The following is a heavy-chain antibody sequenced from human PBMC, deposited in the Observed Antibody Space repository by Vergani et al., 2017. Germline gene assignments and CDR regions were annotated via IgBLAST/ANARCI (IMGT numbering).Heavy chain of an antibody. Sequence: EVQLVESGGGLVKPGGSLRLSCAASGFTFSSYSMNWVRQAPGKGLEWVSSISSSSSYIYYADSVKGRFTISRDNAKNSLYLQMNSLRAEDTAVYYCAVPPSVVVPAAISSWGQGTLVTVSS. CDR1: GFTFSSYS. CDR2: ISSSSSYI. CDR3: AVPPSVVVPAAISS. V-gene: IGHV3-21*01. D-gene: IGHD2-2*02. J-gene: IGHJ5*02.